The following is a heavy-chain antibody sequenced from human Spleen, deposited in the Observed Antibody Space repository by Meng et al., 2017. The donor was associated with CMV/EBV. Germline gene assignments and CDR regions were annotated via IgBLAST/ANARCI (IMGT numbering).Heavy chain of an antibody. CDR3: AWGTQADAFDI. CDR1: GGTFSSYA. Sequence: SVKVSCKASGGTFSSYAISWVRQAPGQGLEWMGGIIPILGIANYAQKFQGRVTITADKSTSTAYMELSSLRSEDTAVYYCAWGTQADAFDIWGQGTLVTVSS. CDR2: IIPILGIA. J-gene: IGHJ3*02. V-gene: IGHV1-69*10. D-gene: IGHD3-16*01.